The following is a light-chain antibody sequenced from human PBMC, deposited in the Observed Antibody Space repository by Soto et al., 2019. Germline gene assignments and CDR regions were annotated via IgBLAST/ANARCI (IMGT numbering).Light chain of an antibody. CDR1: SSDVGGYNY. CDR3: NSYTSSSTLL. CDR2: DVS. Sequence: QSVLTQPASVSGSPGQSITISCTGTSSDVGGYNYVSWYQQHPGKAPKLMIYDVSNRPSGVSNRFSGSKSGNTASLTISGLQAEDEADYYCNSYTSSSTLLFGGGTRSPS. J-gene: IGLJ2*01. V-gene: IGLV2-14*01.